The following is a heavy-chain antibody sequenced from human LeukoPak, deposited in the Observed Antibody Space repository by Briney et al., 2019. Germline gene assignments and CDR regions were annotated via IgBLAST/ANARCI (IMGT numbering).Heavy chain of an antibody. CDR1: GGSISSGDYY. Sequence: SETLSLTCTVSGGSISSGDYYWSWIRQPPGRGLEWIGYIYYSGSTYYNPSLKSRVTISVDTSKNQFSLKLSSVTAADTAVYYCARDGLRFLEWSPYYYYGMDVWGQGTTVTVSS. CDR3: ARDGLRFLEWSPYYYYGMDV. V-gene: IGHV4-30-4*02. CDR2: IYYSGST. J-gene: IGHJ6*02. D-gene: IGHD3-3*01.